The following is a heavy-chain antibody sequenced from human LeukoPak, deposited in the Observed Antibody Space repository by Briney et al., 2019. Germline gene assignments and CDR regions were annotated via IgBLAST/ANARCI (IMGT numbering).Heavy chain of an antibody. Sequence: PGGSLRLSCAASGFTSSNYGIHWVRQAPGKGLEWVAFIQYDGRDKYYADSVKGRFTISRDNSKNTLYLQMNSLRPEDTAVYFCANIPYGSGTETGYWGQGTLVTVSS. J-gene: IGHJ4*02. V-gene: IGHV3-30*02. D-gene: IGHD2-15*01. CDR3: ANIPYGSGTETGY. CDR2: IQYDGRDK. CDR1: GFTSSNYG.